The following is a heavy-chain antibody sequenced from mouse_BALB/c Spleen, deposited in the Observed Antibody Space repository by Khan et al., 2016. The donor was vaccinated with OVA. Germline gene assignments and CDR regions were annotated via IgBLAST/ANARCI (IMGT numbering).Heavy chain of an antibody. D-gene: IGHD1-3*01. CDR1: GFSLTSYG. Sequence: VQLKESGPGLVAPSQSLSIICTVSGFSLTSYGVHWVRPPPGKGLEWLGVIWAGGSTYYHSVLIFRLSISKDNSKRQVFLKMNSLQTDDTARYYCARLEDIWGQGTTLTVSS. J-gene: IGHJ2*01. V-gene: IGHV2-9*02. CDR3: ARLEDI. CDR2: IWAGGST.